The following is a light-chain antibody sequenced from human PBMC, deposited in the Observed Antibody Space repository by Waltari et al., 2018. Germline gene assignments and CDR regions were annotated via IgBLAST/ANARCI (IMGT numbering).Light chain of an antibody. V-gene: IGLV8-61*01. CDR3: MLYMGGGIWV. J-gene: IGLJ3*02. Sequence: QTVVTQEPSFSVSPGGTVTLTCGLSSGSVSPTYYSSWYHLTPGQAPRTLIYSTNARSSGVPDRFSGSILGNKAALTITGAQTDDESDYHCMLYMGGGIWVFGGGTKLTVL. CDR2: STN. CDR1: SGSVSPTYY.